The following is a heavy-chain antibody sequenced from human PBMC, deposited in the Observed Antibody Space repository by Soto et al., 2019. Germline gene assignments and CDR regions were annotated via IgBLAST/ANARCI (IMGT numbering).Heavy chain of an antibody. J-gene: IGHJ6*02. V-gene: IGHV4-39*01. Sequence: QLQLQESGPGLVKPSETLSLTCTVSGGSISSSSYYWGWIRQPPGKGLEWIGSIYYSGSTYYNPSLKSRVTISVDTSKNQFSLKLSSVTAADTAVYYCARHRRHKVLRFLEWRQGGMDVWGQGTTVTVSS. D-gene: IGHD3-3*01. CDR2: IYYSGST. CDR3: ARHRRHKVLRFLEWRQGGMDV. CDR1: GGSISSSSYY.